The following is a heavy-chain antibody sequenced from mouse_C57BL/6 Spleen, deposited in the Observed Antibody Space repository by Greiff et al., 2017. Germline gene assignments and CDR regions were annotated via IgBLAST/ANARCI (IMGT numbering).Heavy chain of an antibody. CDR2: IYPRSGNT. V-gene: IGHV1-81*01. CDR1: GYTFTSYG. J-gene: IGHJ4*01. CDR3: ARDQKPDYYAMDY. Sequence: QVQLQQSGAELARPGASVKLSCKASGYTFTSYGISWVKQRTGQGLEWIGEIYPRSGNTYSNEKFKGKATLTADKSSSTAYMELRSLTSEDAAVYFCARDQKPDYYAMDYWGQGTSVTVSS.